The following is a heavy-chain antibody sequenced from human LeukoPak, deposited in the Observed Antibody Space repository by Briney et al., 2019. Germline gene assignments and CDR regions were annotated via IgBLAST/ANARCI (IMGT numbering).Heavy chain of an antibody. V-gene: IGHV1-2*02. CDR1: GYTFTGYY. CDR3: ARGRRFDP. Sequence: ASVKLSCKASGYTFTGYYMHWVRQAPGQGLEWMGWINPNNGGTNYAQKFQGRVTMTRDTSISTAYMELSSLTSDDTAVYYCARGRRFDPWGQGTLVTVSS. J-gene: IGHJ5*02. CDR2: INPNNGGT.